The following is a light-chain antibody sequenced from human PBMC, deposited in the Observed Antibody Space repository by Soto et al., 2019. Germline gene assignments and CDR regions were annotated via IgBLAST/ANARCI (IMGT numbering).Light chain of an antibody. CDR1: QTLNNY. Sequence: DVQLTQSPSSLSASVGDRVTITCRASQTLNNYLNWYQHKPGKAPKFLIFASSSLQTGVPSRFSGSASGTDFTLPIDNLQPEDFATYFCHQAYSFPWTFGQGTKVE. V-gene: IGKV1-39*01. CDR3: HQAYSFPWT. J-gene: IGKJ1*01. CDR2: ASS.